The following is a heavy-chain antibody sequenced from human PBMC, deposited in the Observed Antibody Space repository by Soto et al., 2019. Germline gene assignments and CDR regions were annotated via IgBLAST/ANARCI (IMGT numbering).Heavy chain of an antibody. D-gene: IGHD3-3*01. CDR3: ARGSRHDFWGGPNYYYYYMDV. V-gene: IGHV3-64*01. CDR1: GFTFSSYA. J-gene: IGHJ6*03. CDR2: ISSNGGST. Sequence: GGSLRLSCAASGFTFSSYAMHWVRQAPGKGLEYVSAISSNGGSTYYANSVKGRFTISRDNSKNTLYLQMGSLRAEDMAVYYCARGSRHDFWGGPNYYYYYMDVWGKGTTGTVSS.